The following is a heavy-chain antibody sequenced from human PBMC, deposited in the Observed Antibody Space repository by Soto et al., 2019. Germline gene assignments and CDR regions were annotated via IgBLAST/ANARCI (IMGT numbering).Heavy chain of an antibody. CDR1: GYAFTSYG. V-gene: IGHV1-18*01. D-gene: IGHD2-15*01. Sequence: GPEVKKPGASVKVSCKASGYAFTSYGINWVRRAPGQGLEWVGWMSTYNENKVYAQKLQGRVAMTMDAATSTAFLDLRHLRSDDTAVYYCAKDAREAAPSDVWGQGTLVTVSS. J-gene: IGHJ3*01. CDR2: MSTYNENK. CDR3: AKDAREAAPSDV.